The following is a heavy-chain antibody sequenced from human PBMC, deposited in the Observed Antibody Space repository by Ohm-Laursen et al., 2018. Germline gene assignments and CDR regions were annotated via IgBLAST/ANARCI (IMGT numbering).Heavy chain of an antibody. V-gene: IGHV1-46*01. CDR2: INPSGGST. CDR1: GYTFTSYY. D-gene: IGHD2-21*02. J-gene: IGHJ3*02. CDR3: ARVVAYCGGDCYSDAFDI. Sequence: ASVKVSCKASGYTFTSYYMHWVRQAPGQGLEWMGIINPSGGSTSYAQKFQGRVTMTRDTSTSTAYMELSRLRSDDTAVYFCARVVAYCGGDCYSDAFDIWGQGTMVTVSS.